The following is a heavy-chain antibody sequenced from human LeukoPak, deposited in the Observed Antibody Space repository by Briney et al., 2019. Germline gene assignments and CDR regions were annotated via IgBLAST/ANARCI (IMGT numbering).Heavy chain of an antibody. Sequence: GGSLRLSCAASGFTFSSYAMHWVRQAPGKGLEWVAVISYDGSNKYYADSVKGRFTISRDNSKNTLYLQMNSLRAEDTAVYYCAKARNPFWSGYHLDYWGQGTLVTVSS. CDR1: GFTFSSYA. CDR3: AKARNPFWSGYHLDY. J-gene: IGHJ4*02. CDR2: ISYDGSNK. D-gene: IGHD3-3*01. V-gene: IGHV3-30-3*01.